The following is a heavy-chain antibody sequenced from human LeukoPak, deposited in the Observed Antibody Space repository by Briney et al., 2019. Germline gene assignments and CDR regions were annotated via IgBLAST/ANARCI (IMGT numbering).Heavy chain of an antibody. Sequence: GASVKVSCKVSGYTLTELSMHWVRQAPGKGLEWMGGFDPEDGETIYAQKFQGRVTMTEDTSTDTAYMELSSLRSEDTAVYYCATDRGYDFWSGYYTTKNNWFDPWGQGTLVIVSS. J-gene: IGHJ5*02. CDR2: FDPEDGET. V-gene: IGHV1-24*01. CDR3: ATDRGYDFWSGYYTTKNNWFDP. D-gene: IGHD3-3*01. CDR1: GYTLTELS.